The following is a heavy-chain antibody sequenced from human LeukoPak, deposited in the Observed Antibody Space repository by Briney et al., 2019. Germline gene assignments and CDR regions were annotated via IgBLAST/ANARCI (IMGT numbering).Heavy chain of an antibody. D-gene: IGHD3-10*01. CDR2: INHSGST. V-gene: IGHV4-34*01. J-gene: IGHJ4*02. CDR3: ARGRSFGRKYFDY. Sequence: SETLSLTCTVSGGSISSYYWSWIRQPPGKGLEWIGEINHSGSTNYNPSLKSRVTISVDTSKNQFSLKLSSVTAADTAVYYCARGRSFGRKYFDYWGQGTLVTVSS. CDR1: GGSISSYY.